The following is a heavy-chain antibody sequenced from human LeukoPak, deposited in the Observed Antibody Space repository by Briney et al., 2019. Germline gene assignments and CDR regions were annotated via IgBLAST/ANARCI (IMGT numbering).Heavy chain of an antibody. Sequence: SETLSLTCAVSGGSISSGGYSWSWIRQPPGKGLEWIRYIYHSGSTYYNPSLKSRVTISVDTSKNQFSLKLSSVTAADTAVYYCAREPRGENPWGQGTLVTVSS. J-gene: IGHJ5*02. CDR1: GGSISSGGYS. CDR2: IYHSGST. V-gene: IGHV4-30-2*05. CDR3: AREPRGENP. D-gene: IGHD2-21*01.